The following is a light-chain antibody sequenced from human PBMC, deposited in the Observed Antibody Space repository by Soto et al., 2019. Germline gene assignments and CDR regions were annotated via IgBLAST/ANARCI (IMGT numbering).Light chain of an antibody. CDR2: VDD. Sequence: QSVLRQPPSVSGAPGQRVTISCSGSISNIGAGFDDHWYQQLPGTAPKLLIYVDDSRPSGVPDRFSGSKSGSSASLAITGLQAEDEADYYCQSYDSRLTAVVFGGGTKLTVL. V-gene: IGLV1-40*01. CDR3: QSYDSRLTAVV. J-gene: IGLJ2*01. CDR1: ISNIGAGFD.